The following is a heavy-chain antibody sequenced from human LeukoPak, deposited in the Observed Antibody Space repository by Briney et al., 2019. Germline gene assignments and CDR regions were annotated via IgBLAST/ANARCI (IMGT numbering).Heavy chain of an antibody. CDR2: ISTYNGNA. CDR1: GYSFTNYG. J-gene: IGHJ5*02. V-gene: IGHV1-18*01. D-gene: IGHD6-19*01. Sequence: GASVKVSCKASGYSFTNYGISWVRQAPGQGLEWMGWISTYNGNANYAQEVQGRVTMTTDTSTSTAYMDLRSLRFDDTAVYYCARHLAVAGLNWFDPWGQGTLVTVSS. CDR3: ARHLAVAGLNWFDP.